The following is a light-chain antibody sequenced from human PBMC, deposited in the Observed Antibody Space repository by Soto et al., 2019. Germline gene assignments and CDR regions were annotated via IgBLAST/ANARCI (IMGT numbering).Light chain of an antibody. Sequence: EIVMTQSPATLSVSPGERATLSCRASQSVSSNLAWYQQKPGQSPRLLIYGASTRAPGIPARFTGSGSGTEFTLTICSLQSEDFAVYYCQHYNKWPLTFGGGTKVEIK. V-gene: IGKV3-15*01. CDR2: GAS. CDR1: QSVSSN. J-gene: IGKJ4*01. CDR3: QHYNKWPLT.